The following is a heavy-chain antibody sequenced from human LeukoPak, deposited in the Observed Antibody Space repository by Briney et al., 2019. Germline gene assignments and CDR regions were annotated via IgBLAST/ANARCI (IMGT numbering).Heavy chain of an antibody. J-gene: IGHJ4*02. Sequence: PGRSLRLSCAASGFTFSSYAMHWVRQAPGKGLEWVAIISYDGRNENYADSVKGRFTISRDKSKNTLYLQMNSLRAEDTAVYYCARTYSSGWYYFDYWGQGTLVTVFS. V-gene: IGHV3-30*04. CDR3: ARTYSSGWYYFDY. CDR1: GFTFSSYA. D-gene: IGHD6-19*01. CDR2: ISYDGRNE.